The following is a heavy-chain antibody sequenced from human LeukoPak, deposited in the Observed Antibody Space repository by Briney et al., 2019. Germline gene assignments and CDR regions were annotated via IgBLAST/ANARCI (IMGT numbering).Heavy chain of an antibody. Sequence: AAVKVFFKASGYTFTIYGISLVRQAPGQGLEWMAWISAYNGTTDYAQNLRGRVTMTTDTSTSTAYMELRSLRSDDTAVYYCARYSVDGSGTYYNDSPDYWGQGTLVTVSS. J-gene: IGHJ4*02. CDR2: ISAYNGTT. CDR3: ARYSVDGSGTYYNDSPDY. D-gene: IGHD3-10*01. CDR1: GYTFTIYG. V-gene: IGHV1-18*01.